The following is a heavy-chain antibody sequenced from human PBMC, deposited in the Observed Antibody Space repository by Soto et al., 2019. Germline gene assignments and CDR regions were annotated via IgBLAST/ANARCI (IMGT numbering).Heavy chain of an antibody. J-gene: IGHJ2*01. D-gene: IGHD2-2*01. CDR2: IFYSGST. CDR3: VRRPRSCIGNNCYVPWYFDL. CDR1: GGSIISTANY. Sequence: QVQLQESGPGLVKPSQTPSLTCTVSGGSIISTANYWSWIRQPPGKGLEWIGYIFYSGSTYYNPSLQSRITISMDTSKNQFSLKLSSETAADTAVYYCVRRPRSCIGNNCYVPWYFDLWGRGTLVTVSS. V-gene: IGHV4-30-4*01.